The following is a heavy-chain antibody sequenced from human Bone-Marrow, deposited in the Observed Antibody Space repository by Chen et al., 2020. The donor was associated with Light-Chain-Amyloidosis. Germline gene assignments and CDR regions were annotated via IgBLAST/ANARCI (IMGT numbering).Heavy chain of an antibody. Sequence: YYWSWIRQPAGKGLEWIGRIYTSGGTNYNPSLKSRVTMSXXTSKNXXXXXXXXXXXXVTAVYYCARTSYTSGWYVDYWGQGTLVTVSS. D-gene: IGHD6-19*01. V-gene: IGHV4-4*07. CDR3: ARTSYTSGWYVDY. J-gene: IGHJ4*02. CDR1: YY. CDR2: IYTSGGT.